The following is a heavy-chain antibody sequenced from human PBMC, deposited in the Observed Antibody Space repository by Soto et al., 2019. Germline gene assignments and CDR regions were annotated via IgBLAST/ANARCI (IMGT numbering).Heavy chain of an antibody. V-gene: IGHV1-69*13. CDR3: ARARLTRDYYFMDV. D-gene: IGHD7-27*01. CDR2: IIPIFGTA. Sequence: SVQVSCLASGCTFRSYALSSVRQAPGEGLEWMGGIIPIFGTANYAQKFQDRVTITADESTSTAYMELSSLRSEDTTVYYWARARLTRDYYFMDVGGKGTTVTVS. CDR1: GCTFRSYA. J-gene: IGHJ6*03.